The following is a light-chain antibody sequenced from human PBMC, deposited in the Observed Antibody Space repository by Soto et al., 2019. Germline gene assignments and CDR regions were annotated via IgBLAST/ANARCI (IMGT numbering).Light chain of an antibody. J-gene: IGKJ5*01. V-gene: IGKV3-20*01. CDR2: GTS. CDR3: QQCGSSIT. Sequence: EIVMTQSPATLSVSPGERATLSCRASQSVSNKLAWYQHKPGQAPRLLIYGTSSRATGIPDRSSGSGSGTDFTLTISRLEPEDFAVYYCQQCGSSITFGQGTRLEIK. CDR1: QSVSNK.